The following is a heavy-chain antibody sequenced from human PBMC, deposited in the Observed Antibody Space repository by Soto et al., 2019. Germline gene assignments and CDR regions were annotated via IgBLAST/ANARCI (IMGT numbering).Heavy chain of an antibody. CDR1: GGSISSSNW. V-gene: IGHV4-4*02. D-gene: IGHD3-22*01. J-gene: IGHJ6*02. CDR3: ARNEYYYDSSGPNYGMDV. Sequence: SETLSLTCAVSGGSISSSNWWSWVRQPPGKGLEWIGEIYHSGSTNYNPSLKSRVTISVDKSKNQFSLKLSSVTAADTAVYYCARNEYYYDSSGPNYGMDVWGQGTTVTISS. CDR2: IYHSGST.